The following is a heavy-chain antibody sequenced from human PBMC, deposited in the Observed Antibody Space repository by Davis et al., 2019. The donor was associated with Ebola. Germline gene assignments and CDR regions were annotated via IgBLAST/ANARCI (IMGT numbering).Heavy chain of an antibody. Sequence: GESLKISCAASGFTFSSYAMSWVRQAPGKGLEWVSAISGSGGSTYYADSVKGRFTISRDNSKNTLYLQMNSLRAEDTAVYYCAKDLDTVYGDYVGYFDYWGQGTLVTVSS. CDR2: ISGSGGST. J-gene: IGHJ4*02. CDR1: GFTFSSYA. V-gene: IGHV3-23*01. D-gene: IGHD4-17*01. CDR3: AKDLDTVYGDYVGYFDY.